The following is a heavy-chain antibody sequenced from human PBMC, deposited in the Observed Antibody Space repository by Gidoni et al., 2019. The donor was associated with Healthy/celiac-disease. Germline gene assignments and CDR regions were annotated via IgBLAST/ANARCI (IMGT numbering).Heavy chain of an antibody. CDR3: ASGDPIFGVDHFDY. V-gene: IGHV3-33*01. Sequence: LEWVAVIWYDGSNKYYADSVKGRFTISRDNSKNTLYLQMNSLRAEDTAVYYCASGDPIFGVDHFDYWGQGTLVTVSS. CDR2: IWYDGSNK. D-gene: IGHD3-3*02. J-gene: IGHJ4*02.